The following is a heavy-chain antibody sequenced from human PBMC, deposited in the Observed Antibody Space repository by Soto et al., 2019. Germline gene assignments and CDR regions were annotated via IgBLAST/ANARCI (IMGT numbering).Heavy chain of an antibody. CDR1: GFTFSSYA. D-gene: IGHD6-6*01. CDR3: AVVAGSSSDYYYGMDV. Sequence: GSLRLSCAASGFTFSSYAMSWVRQAPGKGLEWVSAISGSGGSTYYADSVKGRFTISRDNSKNTLYLQMNSLRAEDTAVYYCAVVAGSSSDYYYGMDVWGQGTTVTVSS. J-gene: IGHJ6*02. V-gene: IGHV3-23*01. CDR2: ISGSGGST.